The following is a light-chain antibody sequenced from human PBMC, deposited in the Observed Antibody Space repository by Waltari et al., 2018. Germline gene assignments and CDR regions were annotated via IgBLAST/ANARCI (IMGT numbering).Light chain of an antibody. J-gene: IGLJ2*01. V-gene: IGLV3-21*02. Sequence: SYVLTQPPSVSVAPGQTASITCGGDNIGSKSVHWYQQKAGQAPVLVVHDDSDRPPGVPERLSGSNSGNTATLTISRVEAGDEADFYCQVWDSGSGHPHVVFGGGTRLTVL. CDR3: QVWDSGSGHPHVV. CDR1: NIGSKS. CDR2: DDS.